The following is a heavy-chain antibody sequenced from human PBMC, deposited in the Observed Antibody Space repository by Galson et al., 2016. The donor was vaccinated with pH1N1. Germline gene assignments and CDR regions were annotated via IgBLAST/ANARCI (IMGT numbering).Heavy chain of an antibody. CDR1: GYSVTRYY. CDR3: ARRYYSDY. CDR2: IDPSDGTT. V-gene: IGHV1-46*01. J-gene: IGHJ4*02. Sequence: SVKVSCKASGYSVTRYYVHWVRQAPGQGLEWMGIIDPSDGTTTYSQKFQGRISLTRDTSTNSVHMELTTLRPDDSATYFCARRYYSDYWGQGTLVTVSS.